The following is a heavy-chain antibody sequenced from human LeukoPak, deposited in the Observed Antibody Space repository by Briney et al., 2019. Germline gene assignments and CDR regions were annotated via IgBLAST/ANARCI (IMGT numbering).Heavy chain of an antibody. CDR2: IKQDGSEK. CDR3: ATEGSNYDILPGAYYFDY. Sequence: PGGSLRLSCAASGFTFSSYWMSWVRQAPGKGLEWVANIKQDGSEKYYVDSVKGRFTISRDNAKKSLYLQMNSLRAEDTAVYYYATEGSNYDILPGAYYFDYCGQGTLVTVSS. V-gene: IGHV3-7*01. J-gene: IGHJ4*02. D-gene: IGHD3-9*01. CDR1: GFTFSSYW.